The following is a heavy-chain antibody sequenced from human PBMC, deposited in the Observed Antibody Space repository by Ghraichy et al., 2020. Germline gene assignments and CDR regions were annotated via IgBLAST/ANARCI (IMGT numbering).Heavy chain of an antibody. J-gene: IGHJ4*02. D-gene: IGHD4-23*01. CDR2: TSYDGAKK. V-gene: IGHV3-30*01. CDR1: GFTFNSFA. Sequence: GGSLRLSCAASGFTFNSFAMNWVRQAPGKRLECVAVTSYDGAKKYYADSVKGRFAISRDNSNNMLYLEMNSLRVEDTAVYFCARGVYGGTFDFWGPGNMVTVSS. CDR3: ARGVYGGTFDF.